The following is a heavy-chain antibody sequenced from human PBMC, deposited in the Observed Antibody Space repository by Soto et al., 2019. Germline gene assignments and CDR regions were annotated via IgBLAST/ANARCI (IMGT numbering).Heavy chain of an antibody. Sequence: SETLSLTCTVSGGSITSGSFYWGWIRQPPGKGLEWIGTVHYSGTTYYNPSLSSLTSRLTISMDTSKNQFSLKVTSVTAEDTAVYYCVRDSGRHRTDYWGQGALVTVSS. CDR2: VHYSGTT. CDR1: GGSITSGSFY. V-gene: IGHV4-39*02. J-gene: IGHJ4*02. D-gene: IGHD2-15*01. CDR3: VRDSGRHRTDY.